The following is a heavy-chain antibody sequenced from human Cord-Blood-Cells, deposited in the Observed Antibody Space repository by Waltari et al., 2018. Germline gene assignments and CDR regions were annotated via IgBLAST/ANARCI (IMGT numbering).Heavy chain of an antibody. D-gene: IGHD7-27*01. CDR2: INSDGSST. CDR1: GFTFSSYW. J-gene: IGHJ3*02. CDR3: ARANWGNDAFDI. V-gene: IGHV3-74*01. Sequence: EVQLVESGGGLVQPGGSLRLSCAASGFTFSSYWMHWVRQAPGEGLVWVSRINSDGSSTSYADSVKGRFTISRDNAKNTLYLQMNSLRAEDTAVYYCARANWGNDAFDIWGQGTMVTVSS.